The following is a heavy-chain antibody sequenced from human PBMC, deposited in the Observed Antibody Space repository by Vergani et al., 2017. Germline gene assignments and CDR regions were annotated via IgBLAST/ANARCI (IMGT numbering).Heavy chain of an antibody. V-gene: IGHV1-69*13. CDR1: GGTFSSYA. CDR3: ARSYSSADYNWFDP. D-gene: IGHD6-19*01. CDR2: IIPIFGTA. Sequence: QVQLVQSGAEVKKPGYSVKVSCKASGGTFSSYAISWVRQPPGQGLELMGRIIPIFGTANYAQKFQGRVTITADESTSTAYMELSSLRSEDTTVYYCARSYSSADYNWFDPWGQGTLVTVSS. J-gene: IGHJ5*02.